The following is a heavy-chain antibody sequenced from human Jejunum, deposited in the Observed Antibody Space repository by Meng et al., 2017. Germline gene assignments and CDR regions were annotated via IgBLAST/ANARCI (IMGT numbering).Heavy chain of an antibody. CDR1: GFTFGDSV. Sequence: GESLKISCIASGFTFGDSVLSWVRQAPGKGLEWVSFIRNKRYGGTIQYAASVKGRFTMSRDDSKSIVYLEMTSLKAEDTAMYYCTRGGASGQYYFDYWGQGTLVTVSS. V-gene: IGHV3-49*04. J-gene: IGHJ4*02. CDR3: TRGGASGQYYFDY. D-gene: IGHD3-16*01. CDR2: IRNKRYGGTI.